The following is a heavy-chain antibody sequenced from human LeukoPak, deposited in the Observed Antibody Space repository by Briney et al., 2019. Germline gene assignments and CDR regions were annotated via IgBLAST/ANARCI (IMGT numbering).Heavy chain of an antibody. J-gene: IGHJ4*02. CDR1: GFTFSTYY. D-gene: IGHD1-26*01. CDR2: INLDGTEN. CDR3: AKDRDILGAVYYFDY. Sequence: GGSLRLSCAASGFTFSTYYMSWVRQAPGKGPEWVATINLDGTENYYVDSVKGRFTISRDNSKNTVYLQMNSLRAEDTAVYYCAKDRDILGAVYYFDYWGQGTLVTVSS. V-gene: IGHV3-7*01.